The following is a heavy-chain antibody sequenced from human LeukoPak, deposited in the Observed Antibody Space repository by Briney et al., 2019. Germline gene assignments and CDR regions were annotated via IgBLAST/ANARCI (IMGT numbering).Heavy chain of an antibody. CDR2: IRYDGSHK. J-gene: IGHJ4*02. D-gene: IGHD4-17*01. Sequence: GGSLRLSCAASGFLFSSFGMHWVRQAPGKGLEWVAFIRYDGSHKDYADSVKGRFTVSRDNSRNTLYLQVNSLRVEDTAVYYCATTTVTVYWGQGTLVTVSS. V-gene: IGHV3-30*02. CDR1: GFLFSSFG. CDR3: ATTTVTVY.